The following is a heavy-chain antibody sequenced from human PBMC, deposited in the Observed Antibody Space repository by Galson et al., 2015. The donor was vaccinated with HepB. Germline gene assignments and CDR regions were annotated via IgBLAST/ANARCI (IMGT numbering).Heavy chain of an antibody. D-gene: IGHD3-9*01. V-gene: IGHV4-34*01. CDR3: ARDAKLRYFDWLPLLDAFDI. CDR1: GGSFSGYY. Sequence: SEILSLTCAVYGGSFSGYYWSWIRQPPGKGLEWIGEINHSGSTNYNPSLKSRVTISVDTSKNQFSLKLSSVTAADTAVYYCARDAKLRYFDWLPLLDAFDIWGQGTMVTVSS. J-gene: IGHJ3*02. CDR2: INHSGST.